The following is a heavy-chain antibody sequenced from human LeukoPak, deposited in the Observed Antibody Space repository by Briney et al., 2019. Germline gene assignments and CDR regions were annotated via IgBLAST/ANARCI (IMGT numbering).Heavy chain of an antibody. D-gene: IGHD3-10*01. V-gene: IGHV4-39*07. CDR3: ARDRTQKITMVRGVIDYYYYYYMDV. CDR2: IYYSGST. J-gene: IGHJ6*03. CDR1: GGSISSSSYY. Sequence: SETLSLTCTVSGGSISSSSYYWGWIRQPPGKGLEWIGSIYYSGSTYYNPSLKSRVTISVDTSKNQFSLKLSSVTAADTAVYYCARDRTQKITMVRGVIDYYYYYYMDVWGKGTTVTISS.